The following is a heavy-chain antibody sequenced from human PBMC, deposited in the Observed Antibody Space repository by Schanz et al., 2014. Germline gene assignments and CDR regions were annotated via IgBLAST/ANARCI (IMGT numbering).Heavy chain of an antibody. J-gene: IGHJ5*02. V-gene: IGHV3-7*01. CDR3: VRDILHRVYDSGSP. CDR2: IKKDGSEK. D-gene: IGHD3-10*01. Sequence: EVQLVESGGGLVQPGGSLRLSCAASGFMFSSYGMHWVRQAPGKGLEWVANIKKDGSEKYYVDSVKGRFTISRDNAKNSLFLHMNSLRAEDTAVYYCVRDILHRVYDSGSPWGQGTLVTVSS. CDR1: GFMFSSYG.